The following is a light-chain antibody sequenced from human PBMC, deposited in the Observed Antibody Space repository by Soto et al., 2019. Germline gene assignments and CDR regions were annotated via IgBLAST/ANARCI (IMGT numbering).Light chain of an antibody. V-gene: IGLV2-11*01. CDR2: DVT. Sequence: QSALTQPRSVSGSPGQSVTISCTGTSSDVGGYDYVSWYQHHPGEAPKLMIYDVTKRPSGVPDRLSGSKSGNTASLTISGLQAEDEADYYCCSYAGSYTLVFGGGNKLTVL. J-gene: IGLJ3*02. CDR3: CSYAGSYTLV. CDR1: SSDVGGYDY.